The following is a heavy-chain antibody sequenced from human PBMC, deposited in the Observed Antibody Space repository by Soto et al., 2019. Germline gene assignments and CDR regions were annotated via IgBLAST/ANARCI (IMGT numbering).Heavy chain of an antibody. CDR1: GFTFRSYG. Sequence: GGSLRLSCAASGFTFRSYGMHWVRQAPGKGLGWVAVISYDGNNKYYADSVKGRLTISRDNSKNTVSLQMNSLRVEDTAVYYCAKERTRHFDYWGQGIPVTVSS. CDR2: ISYDGNNK. CDR3: AKERTRHFDY. V-gene: IGHV3-30*18. D-gene: IGHD1-1*01. J-gene: IGHJ4*02.